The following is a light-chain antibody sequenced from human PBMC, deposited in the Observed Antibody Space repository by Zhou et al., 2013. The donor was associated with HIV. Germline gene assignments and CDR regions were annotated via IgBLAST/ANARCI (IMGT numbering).Light chain of an antibody. V-gene: IGKV3-20*01. CDR3: QQYGNSPPAFT. Sequence: EIVLTQSPATLSLSPGEVATLSCRASQTISSTLAWYQQNPGQAPRLLIYGASSRATGIPDRFSGSGSGTDFTLTISRLEPEDFAVYYCQQYGNSPPAFTFGPGTKVDIK. J-gene: IGKJ3*01. CDR2: GAS. CDR1: QTISST.